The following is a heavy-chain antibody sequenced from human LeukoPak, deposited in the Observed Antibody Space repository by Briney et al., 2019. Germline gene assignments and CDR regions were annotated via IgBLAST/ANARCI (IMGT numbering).Heavy chain of an antibody. CDR2: VYSGGST. V-gene: IGHV3-66*02. CDR1: GFTVSSNF. J-gene: IGHJ4*02. CDR3: AREGYSSGSRTGIDY. Sequence: GGSLRLSCAASGFTVSSNFMNWVRQAPGRGLEWVSVVYSGGSTSYADSVKGRFTISRDNSKNTLFLQMNSLRIDDTAVYYCAREGYSSGSRTGIDYWGQGTLVTVSS. D-gene: IGHD5-18*01.